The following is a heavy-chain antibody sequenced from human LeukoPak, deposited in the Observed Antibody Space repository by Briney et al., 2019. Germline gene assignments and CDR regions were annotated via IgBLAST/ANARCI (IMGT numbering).Heavy chain of an antibody. J-gene: IGHJ4*02. CDR1: GFTVSNNY. Sequence: PGGSLRLSCVVSGFTVSNNYMSWVRQAPGKGLEWVSIIYSGGSTYYADAVKGRFTISRDNSKNTLYLQMNSLRAEDTAVYYCARLAVTGTPAFDYWGPGTQVPVSS. CDR2: IYSGGST. D-gene: IGHD6-19*01. V-gene: IGHV3-66*04. CDR3: ARLAVTGTPAFDY.